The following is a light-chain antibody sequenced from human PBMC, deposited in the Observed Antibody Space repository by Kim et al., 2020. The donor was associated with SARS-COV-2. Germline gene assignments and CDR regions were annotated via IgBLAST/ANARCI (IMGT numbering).Light chain of an antibody. CDR2: GDI. V-gene: IGLV1-40*01. J-gene: IGLJ1*01. CDR1: SSNIGAGYE. Sequence: QRVPISRPGISSNIGAGYEVHWYQHLPATAPKLLIYGDINRPSGVPDRFSGSKSGTSASLAITGLQTEDEADYYCQSYDNSLSGYVFGSGTKVTVL. CDR3: QSYDNSLSGYV.